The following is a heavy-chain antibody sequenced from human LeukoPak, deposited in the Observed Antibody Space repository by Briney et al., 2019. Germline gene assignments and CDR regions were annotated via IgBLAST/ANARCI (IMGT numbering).Heavy chain of an antibody. J-gene: IGHJ4*02. V-gene: IGHV5-51*01. Sequence: GESLKISCKGSGYSFTSYWIGWVRQTPGKGLEWMGILYPGDSKTRYSPSFQGQVTMSVDKSISTAYLQWSSLKASDTAMYYCARGRLTDNTGNYRRGAGDDYFDYWGQGTLLTVSS. CDR2: LYPGDSKT. CDR1: GYSFTSYW. D-gene: IGHD3-22*01. CDR3: ARGRLTDNTGNYRRGAGDDYFDY.